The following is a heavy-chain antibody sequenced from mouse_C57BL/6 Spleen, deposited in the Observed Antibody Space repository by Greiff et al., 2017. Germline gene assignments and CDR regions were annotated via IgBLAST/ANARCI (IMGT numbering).Heavy chain of an antibody. CDR2: ISDGGSYT. CDR1: GFTFSSYA. J-gene: IGHJ1*03. V-gene: IGHV5-4*01. CDR3: ARDPFMVRGRYFDV. Sequence: EVQGVESGGGLVKPGGSLKLSCAASGFTFSSYAMSWVRQTPEKRLEWVATISDGGSYTYYPDNVKGRFTISRDNAKNNLYLQMSHLKSEDTSMYYCARDPFMVRGRYFDVWGTGTTVTVSS. D-gene: IGHD2-2*01.